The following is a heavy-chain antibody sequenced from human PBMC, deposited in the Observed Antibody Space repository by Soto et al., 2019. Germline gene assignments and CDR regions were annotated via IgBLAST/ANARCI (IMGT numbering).Heavy chain of an antibody. V-gene: IGHV1-18*04. D-gene: IGHD3-10*01. CDR3: ARDRTLVRGCVICLFDY. CDR1: GYTFSSFG. J-gene: IGHJ4*02. Sequence: GPGVKKPGASVKVSCRASGYTFSSFGISWVRQAPGQGLEWMGWISAYNGNTNYAQSLQGRVTMTTDTCTVTAYMELRSLRSDDTVVYCWARDRTLVRGCVICLFDYCGQGDLVTVSS. CDR2: ISAYNGNT.